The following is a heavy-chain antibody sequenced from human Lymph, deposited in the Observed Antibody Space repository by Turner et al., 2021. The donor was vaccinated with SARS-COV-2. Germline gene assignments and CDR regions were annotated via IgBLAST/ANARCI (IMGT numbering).Heavy chain of an antibody. CDR2: ISYDVGHK. Sequence: QVQLVVSRGGVVQPGRSLRLSYAASGLPFISYGMHWVRQAPGKGLEWVSVISYDVGHKSYADSVKGRFTISRDNSKNTLYLQMISLRAEDTAVYYCAWALYYYYGMDVWGHGTTVTVSS. V-gene: IGHV3-30*03. CDR1: GLPFISYG. J-gene: IGHJ6*02. CDR3: AWALYYYYGMDV.